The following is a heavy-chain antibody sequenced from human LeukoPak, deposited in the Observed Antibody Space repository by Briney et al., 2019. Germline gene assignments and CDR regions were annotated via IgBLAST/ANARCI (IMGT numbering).Heavy chain of an antibody. D-gene: IGHD3-10*01. CDR1: GFTFSSYG. CDR2: IWYDGSNK. J-gene: IGHJ4*02. V-gene: IGHV3-33*01. CDR3: ARDHYYGSGSYYTTGYYFDY. Sequence: GRSLRLSCAASGFTFSSYGFHWVRQAPGKGLEWVAVIWYDGSNKYYADSVKGRFTISRDNSKNTLYLQMNSLRAEDTAVYYCARDHYYGSGSYYTTGYYFDYWGQGTLVTVSS.